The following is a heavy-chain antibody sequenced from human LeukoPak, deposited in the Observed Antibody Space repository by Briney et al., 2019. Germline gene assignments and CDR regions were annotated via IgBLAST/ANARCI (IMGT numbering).Heavy chain of an antibody. V-gene: IGHV1-2*02. J-gene: IGHJ5*01. CDR3: ARGEGKRYFDWFFS. D-gene: IGHD3-9*01. CDR1: GYTFTGYY. CDR2: INPNNGGT. Sequence: ASVKVSCRASGYTFTGYYMHWVRQAPGQGLEWMGWINPNNGGTDYAQKFQGRVTMTRDTSISTAYMELSGLRSDDTAVYLCARGEGKRYFDWFFSWGQGTLVTVSS.